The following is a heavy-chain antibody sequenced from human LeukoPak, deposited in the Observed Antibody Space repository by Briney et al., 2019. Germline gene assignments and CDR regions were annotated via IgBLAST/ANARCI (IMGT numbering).Heavy chain of an antibody. CDR1: GFTFSSYS. V-gene: IGHV3-48*04. CDR3: ARVAGEPSSYYYYGMDV. J-gene: IGHJ6*02. D-gene: IGHD1-26*01. Sequence: QPGGSLRLSCAASGFTFSSYSMNWVRQAPGKGLEWVSYISSSSSTIYYADSVKGRFTISRDNAKNSLYLQMNSLRAEDTAVYYCARVAGEPSSYYYYGMDVWGQGTTVTVSS. CDR2: ISSSSSTI.